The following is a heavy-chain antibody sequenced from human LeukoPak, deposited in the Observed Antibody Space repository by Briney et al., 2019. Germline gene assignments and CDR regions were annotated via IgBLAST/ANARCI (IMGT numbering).Heavy chain of an antibody. Sequence: GASVKVSCKASGYTFSSYGFGWVRQAPGQGLEWMGWISPYNGHTNYAQKLQARVTMTTETSTSTAYMELRSLRSDDTAVYYCARVDSSGWYGDGPLDYWGQETLVTVSS. CDR1: GYTFSSYG. V-gene: IGHV1-18*01. D-gene: IGHD6-19*01. CDR3: ARVDSSGWYGDGPLDY. CDR2: ISPYNGHT. J-gene: IGHJ4*02.